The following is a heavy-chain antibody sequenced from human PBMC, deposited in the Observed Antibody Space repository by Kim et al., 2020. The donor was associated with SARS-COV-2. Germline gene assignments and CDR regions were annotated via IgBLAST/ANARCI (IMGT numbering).Heavy chain of an antibody. CDR3: ARYGGVNYYYYGMDV. D-gene: IGHD2-8*02. CDR1: GGSISSYY. V-gene: IGHV4-59*01. Sequence: SETLSLTCTVSGGSISSYYWSWIRQPPGKGLEWIGYIYYSGSTNYNPSLKSRVTISVDTSKNQFSLKLSSVTAADTAVYYCARYGGVNYYYYGMDVWGQGTTVTVSS. J-gene: IGHJ6*02. CDR2: IYYSGST.